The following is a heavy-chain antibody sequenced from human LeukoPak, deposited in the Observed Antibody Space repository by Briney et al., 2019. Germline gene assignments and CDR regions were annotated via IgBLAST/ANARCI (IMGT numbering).Heavy chain of an antibody. Sequence: ASVKVSCKASGYTFTSYGISWVRQAPGQGLEWMGWTSAYNGNTNYAQKLQGRVTMTTDTSTSTAYMKLRDLRSDETALYYCARDVKWNYGPMWGQGTMVTVSS. J-gene: IGHJ3*01. V-gene: IGHV1-18*01. CDR3: ARDVKWNYGPM. CDR2: TSAYNGNT. D-gene: IGHD1-7*01. CDR1: GYTFTSYG.